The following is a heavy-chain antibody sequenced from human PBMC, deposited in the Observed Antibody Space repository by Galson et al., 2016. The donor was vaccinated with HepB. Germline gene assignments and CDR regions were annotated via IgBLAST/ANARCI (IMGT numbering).Heavy chain of an antibody. D-gene: IGHD1-1*01. CDR2: IRPRRTT. V-gene: IGHV3-23*01. CDR3: AKERLVRRIFDH. CDR1: GFVFSNFG. J-gene: IGHJ4*02. Sequence: SLRLSCAASGFVFSNFGLSWVRQAPGKGLEWVASIRPRRTTDYSDSVQGRFTISRDNSNNTLYLQMNGLRAEDTAVYYCAKERLVRRIFDHWGQGTLLTVSS.